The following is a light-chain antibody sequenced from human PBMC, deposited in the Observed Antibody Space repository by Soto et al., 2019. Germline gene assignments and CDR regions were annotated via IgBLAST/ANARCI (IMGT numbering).Light chain of an antibody. V-gene: IGKV1-5*03. CDR3: QQYNSYSEA. J-gene: IGKJ1*01. Sequence: DIQMTQSPSTLSGSVGXRVTITCRASQTISSWLAWYQQKPGKAPKLLIYKASTLKSGVPSRFSGSGSGTEFTLTISSLQPDDFATYYCQQYNSYSEAFGQGTRWIPN. CDR2: KAS. CDR1: QTISSW.